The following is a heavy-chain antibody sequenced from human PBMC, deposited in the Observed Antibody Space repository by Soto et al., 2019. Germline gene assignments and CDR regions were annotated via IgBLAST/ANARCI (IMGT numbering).Heavy chain of an antibody. CDR2: ISGSGGST. J-gene: IGHJ4*02. Sequence: PGGSLRLSCAASGFTFSSYAMSWVRQAPGKGLEWVSAISGSGGSTYYADSVKGRFTISRDNSKNTLYLQMNSLRAEDTAVYYCAKALVLLWFGESQAFDYWGQGTLVTVSS. CDR1: GFTFSSYA. CDR3: AKALVLLWFGESQAFDY. V-gene: IGHV3-23*01. D-gene: IGHD3-10*01.